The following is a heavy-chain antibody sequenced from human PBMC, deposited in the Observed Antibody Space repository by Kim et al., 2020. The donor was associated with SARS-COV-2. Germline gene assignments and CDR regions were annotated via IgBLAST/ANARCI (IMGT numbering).Heavy chain of an antibody. CDR3: AKDADYYDSSGQKFDY. Sequence: GGSLRLSCAASGFTFSSYGMHWVRQAPGKGLEWVAVISYDGSNKYYADSVKGRFTISRDNSKNTLYLQMNSLRAEDTAVYYCAKDADYYDSSGQKFDYWGQGTLVTVSS. D-gene: IGHD3-22*01. CDR2: ISYDGSNK. CDR1: GFTFSSYG. V-gene: IGHV3-30*18. J-gene: IGHJ4*02.